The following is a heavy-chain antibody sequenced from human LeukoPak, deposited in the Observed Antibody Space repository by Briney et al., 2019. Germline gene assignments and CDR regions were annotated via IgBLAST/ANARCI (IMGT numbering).Heavy chain of an antibody. CDR3: AKLIITFGGVIDPFDY. Sequence: GGSLRLSCAVSGITLSNYGMSWVRQAPGKGLEWVSAISGSGGSTYYADSVKGRFTISRDNSKNTLYLQMNSLRAEDTAVYYCAKLIITFGGVIDPFDYWGQGTLVTVSS. J-gene: IGHJ4*02. D-gene: IGHD3-16*02. CDR1: GITLSNYG. V-gene: IGHV3-23*01. CDR2: ISGSGGST.